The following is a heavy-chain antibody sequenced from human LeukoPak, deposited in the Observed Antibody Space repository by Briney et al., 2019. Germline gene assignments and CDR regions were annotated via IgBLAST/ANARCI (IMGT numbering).Heavy chain of an antibody. CDR3: ATEYDYGGNSWIFAFDI. CDR2: FDPEDGET. D-gene: IGHD4-23*01. Sequence: GASVKVSCKVSGYTLTELSMHWVRQAPGKGLEWMGGFDPEDGETIYAQKFQGRVTMTEDTSTDTAYMELSSLRSEDTAVYYCATEYDYGGNSWIFAFDIWGQGTMVTVSS. CDR1: GYTLTELS. J-gene: IGHJ3*02. V-gene: IGHV1-24*01.